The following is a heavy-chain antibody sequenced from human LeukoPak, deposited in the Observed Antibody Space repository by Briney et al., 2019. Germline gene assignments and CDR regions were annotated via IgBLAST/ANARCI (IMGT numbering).Heavy chain of an antibody. V-gene: IGHV4-39*01. J-gene: IGHJ6*03. CDR3: ARHWGYYYDSSGYSHEDYYYYMDV. CDR2: MSYGGTT. Sequence: SETLSLTCTVSGGSISTNTYYWGWIRQPPGKGLEWIGSMSYGGTTYYNPSLKSRVTISVDTSKNQFSLKLSSVTAADTAVYYCARHWGYYYDSSGYSHEDYYYYMDVWGKGTTVTISS. CDR1: GGSISTNTYY. D-gene: IGHD3-22*01.